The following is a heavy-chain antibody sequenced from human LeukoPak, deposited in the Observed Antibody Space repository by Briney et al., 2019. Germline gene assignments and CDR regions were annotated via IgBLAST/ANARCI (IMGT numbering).Heavy chain of an antibody. J-gene: IGHJ5*02. Sequence: GGFLRLSCTASGFTFRSYALSWVRQAPGKGLEWVSATTGSGDKLFYADSVKGRFTISRDNAKNTLYLQMNYLRVDDTAIYYCTKPVGAPVRGWFDPWGQGTLVTVSS. D-gene: IGHD1-26*01. CDR3: TKPVGAPVRGWFDP. CDR2: TTGSGDKL. CDR1: GFTFRSYA. V-gene: IGHV3-23*01.